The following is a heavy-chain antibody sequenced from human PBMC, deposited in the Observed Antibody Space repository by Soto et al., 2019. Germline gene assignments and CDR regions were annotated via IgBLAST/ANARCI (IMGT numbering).Heavy chain of an antibody. D-gene: IGHD5-12*01. J-gene: IGHJ4*02. Sequence: QMQLVESGGGVVQPGRSLRLSCAASGFTFSDHGIHWVRQAPGKGLEWVADISYNGIDKWYADSVKGRFTISRDNYRDTVYLQMNGLRPKDTAVHYCASGEGRNGHDTRIDYWGQGTLVTVSS. CDR3: ASGEGRNGHDTRIDY. V-gene: IGHV3-30*03. CDR2: ISYNGIDK. CDR1: GFTFSDHG.